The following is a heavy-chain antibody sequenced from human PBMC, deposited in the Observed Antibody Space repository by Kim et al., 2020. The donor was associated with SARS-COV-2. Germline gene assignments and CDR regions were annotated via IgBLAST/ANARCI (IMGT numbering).Heavy chain of an antibody. CDR2: ISYDGSNK. J-gene: IGHJ4*02. V-gene: IGHV3-30*18. D-gene: IGHD4-17*01. Sequence: GGSLRLSCAASGFTFSSYGMHWVRQAPGKGLEWVAVISYDGSNKYYADSVKGRFTISRDNSKNTLYLQMNSLRAEDTAVYYCAKGGGDKLDYWGQGTLVTVSS. CDR3: AKGGGDKLDY. CDR1: GFTFSSYG.